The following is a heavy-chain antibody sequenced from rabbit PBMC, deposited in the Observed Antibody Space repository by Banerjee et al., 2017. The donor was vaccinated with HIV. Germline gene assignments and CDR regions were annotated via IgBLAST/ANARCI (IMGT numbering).Heavy chain of an antibody. V-gene: IGHV1S45*01. Sequence: QEQLEESGGDLVKPEGSLTLTCTASGFSFSSGYYMCWVRQDPGKGLELIACIDNISGSTYYGSLSKGRFAISKTPSTTVTLQMSSVTAADTATYFYARWTGGGLGAFNLWAQGTLVTVS. J-gene: IGHJ4*01. D-gene: IGHD8-1*01. CDR3: ARWTGGGLGAFNL. CDR2: IDNISGST. CDR1: GFSFSSGYY.